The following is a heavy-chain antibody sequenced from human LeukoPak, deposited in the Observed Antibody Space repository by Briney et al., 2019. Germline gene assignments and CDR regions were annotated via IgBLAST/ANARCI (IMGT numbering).Heavy chain of an antibody. V-gene: IGHV3-33*06. CDR3: AKDMVRGVIINYFDY. D-gene: IGHD3-10*01. Sequence: GGSLRLSCAASGFTFSSYGMHWVRQAPGKGLEWVAVIWYDGSNKYYADSVKGRFTISRDNSKNTLYLQMNSLRAEDTAVYYCAKDMVRGVIINYFDYWGQGTLVTVSS. J-gene: IGHJ4*02. CDR1: GFTFSSYG. CDR2: IWYDGSNK.